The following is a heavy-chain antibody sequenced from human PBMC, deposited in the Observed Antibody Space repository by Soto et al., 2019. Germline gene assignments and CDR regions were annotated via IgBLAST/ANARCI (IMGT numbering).Heavy chain of an antibody. J-gene: IGHJ5*02. CDR3: AKDLSRLKVAAGLNWFDP. D-gene: IGHD6-13*01. V-gene: IGHV3-23*01. CDR2: ISGSGGST. Sequence: GGSLRLSCAASGFTFSSYAMSWVRQSPGKGLEWVSAISGSGGSTYYADSVKGRFTISRDNSKNTLYLQMNSLRAEDTAVYYCAKDLSRLKVAAGLNWFDPWGQGTLVTVSS. CDR1: GFTFSSYA.